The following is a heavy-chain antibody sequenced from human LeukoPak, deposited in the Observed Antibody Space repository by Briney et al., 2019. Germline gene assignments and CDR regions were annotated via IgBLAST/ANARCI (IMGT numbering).Heavy chain of an antibody. V-gene: IGHV4-59*01. J-gene: IGHJ5*02. Sequence: SETPSLTCTVSGGSISSYYWSWIRQPPGKGLEWIGYIYYSGSTNYNPSLKSRVTISVDTSKNQFSLKLSSVTAADTAVYYCAREGSLAWDWFDPWGQGTLVTVSS. CDR3: AREGSLAWDWFDP. D-gene: IGHD1-26*01. CDR1: GGSISSYY. CDR2: IYYSGST.